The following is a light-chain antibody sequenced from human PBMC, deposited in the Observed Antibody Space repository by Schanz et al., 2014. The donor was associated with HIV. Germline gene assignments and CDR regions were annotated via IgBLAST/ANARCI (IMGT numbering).Light chain of an antibody. CDR2: GTD. CDR3: QSYDSSLSGYV. CDR1: SSNVGSNT. Sequence: QSVLTQPPSASGTPGQRVTISCSGSSSNVGSNTVNWYQHLPGAAPKLLIYGTDQRPSGVPDRVSGSRSGTSASLAITGLQAEDEADYYCQSYDSSLSGYVFGTGTKLTV. V-gene: IGLV1-44*01. J-gene: IGLJ1*01.